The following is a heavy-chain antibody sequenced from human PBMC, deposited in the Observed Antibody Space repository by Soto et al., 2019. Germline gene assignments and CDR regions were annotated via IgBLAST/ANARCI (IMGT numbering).Heavy chain of an antibody. D-gene: IGHD6-19*01. CDR3: SRIAVSGPRTGFDY. J-gene: IGHJ4*02. CDR2: VSHIGST. CDR1: GXSISNSSYL. Sequence: SETLSLTCSVSGXSISNSSYLWGWVRQPPGKGLQWIGSVSHIGSTNYNPSLKSRLTISVGTSKTQSSLRLDSVTAADTAVYYCSRIAVSGPRTGFDYWGQGILVTVSS. V-gene: IGHV4-39*01.